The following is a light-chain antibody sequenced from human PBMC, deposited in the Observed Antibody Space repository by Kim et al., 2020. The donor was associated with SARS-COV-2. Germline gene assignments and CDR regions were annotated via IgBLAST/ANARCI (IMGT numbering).Light chain of an antibody. CDR1: QGINNY. V-gene: IGKV1-16*02. CDR3: KQYNGYPYT. Sequence: DIQMTQSPPSLSASVGDRVTITCRASQGINNYLAWFQQKPGKAPKSLIYGASTLHRGVPSKFSGSGFGTDFTLTISDLQPEDFASYYCKQYNGYPYTVGQGTKLEI. J-gene: IGKJ2*01. CDR2: GAS.